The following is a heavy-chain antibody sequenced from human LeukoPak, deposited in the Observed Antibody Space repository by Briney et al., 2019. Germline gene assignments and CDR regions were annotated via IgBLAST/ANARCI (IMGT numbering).Heavy chain of an antibody. V-gene: IGHV4-39*01. D-gene: IGHD3-10*01. CDR1: GGSISGSSYY. J-gene: IGHJ4*02. CDR2: IYYSRST. CDR3: ARHADSGFGQLAFDY. Sequence: SETLSLTCSVSGGSISGSSYYWGWIRQTPGKGLEWIGSIYYSRSTYYNPSLKSRVTISVDTSKNQFSLKLSSVTAADTAVYYCARHADSGFGQLAFDYWGQGTLVTVSS.